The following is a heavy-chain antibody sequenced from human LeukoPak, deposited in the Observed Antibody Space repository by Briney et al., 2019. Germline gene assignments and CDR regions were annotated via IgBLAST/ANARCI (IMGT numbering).Heavy chain of an antibody. CDR1: GDSISIDTNY. CDR3: ARHGTGYYPNWFDP. V-gene: IGHV4-39*01. D-gene: IGHD3/OR15-3a*01. J-gene: IGHJ5*02. CDR2: ISFSGTT. Sequence: SKTLSLTCTVSGDSISIDTNYWGWIRQPPGKGLEWIGSISFSGTTYYSPSLNSRVTISVDTSKNQFSLKLSSVTAADTAVYYCARHGTGYYPNWFDPWGQGTLVTVSS.